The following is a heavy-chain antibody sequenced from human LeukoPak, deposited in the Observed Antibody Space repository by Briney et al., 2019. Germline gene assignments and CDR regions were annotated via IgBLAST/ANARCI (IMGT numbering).Heavy chain of an antibody. CDR1: GYTFTSYA. Sequence: ASLKVSCKASGYTFTSYAMNWVRQAPGQGLEWMGWINTNTGNPTYAQGFTGRFVFSLDTSVSTAYLQISSLKAEDSAVYYCAKQGPGYCSSTSCYGVDYWGQGTLVTVSS. CDR3: AKQGPGYCSSTSCYGVDY. V-gene: IGHV7-4-1*02. CDR2: INTNTGNP. J-gene: IGHJ4*02. D-gene: IGHD2-2*01.